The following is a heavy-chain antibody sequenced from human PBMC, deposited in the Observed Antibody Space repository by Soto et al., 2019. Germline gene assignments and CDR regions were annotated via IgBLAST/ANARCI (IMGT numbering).Heavy chain of an antibody. V-gene: IGHV4-34*01. J-gene: IGHJ3*02. D-gene: IGHD2-15*01. Sequence: SETLSLTCAVYGGSFSGYYWSWIRQPPGKGLEWIGEINHSGSTNYNASLKSRVTISVDTSKNQFSLRLSSVTAADTAVYYCASYCSGGSCYSANPDAFDIWGQGTMVTVSS. CDR2: INHSGST. CDR3: ASYCSGGSCYSANPDAFDI. CDR1: GGSFSGYY.